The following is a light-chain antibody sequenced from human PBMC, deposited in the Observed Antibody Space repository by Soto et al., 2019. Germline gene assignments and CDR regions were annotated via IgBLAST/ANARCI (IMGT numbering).Light chain of an antibody. J-gene: IGLJ2*01. CDR1: SSNIGAGYD. V-gene: IGLV1-40*01. Sequence: QSVLTQPPSVSGAPGQRVTISCTGSSSNIGAGYDIHWYQQLPGTAPKVLIYSYSNRPSGVPDRFSGSKSGTSASLAIAGLHAEDEADYYCQSYDTSLRVVFGGGTKLTVL. CDR3: QSYDTSLRVV. CDR2: SYS.